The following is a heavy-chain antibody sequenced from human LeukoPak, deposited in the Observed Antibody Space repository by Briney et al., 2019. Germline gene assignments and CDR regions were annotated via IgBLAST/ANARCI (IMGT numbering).Heavy chain of an antibody. D-gene: IGHD4-23*01. J-gene: IGHJ4*02. V-gene: IGHV3-21*01. Sequence: PGGSLRLSCAAPGFIFSSYSMNWVRQAPGKGLEWVSSISSSSSYIDYADSVKGRLTISRDNAKNSLYLQMNSLRAEDTAVYYCAREYGGFDYWGQGTLVTVSS. CDR1: GFIFSSYS. CDR2: ISSSSSYI. CDR3: AREYGGFDY.